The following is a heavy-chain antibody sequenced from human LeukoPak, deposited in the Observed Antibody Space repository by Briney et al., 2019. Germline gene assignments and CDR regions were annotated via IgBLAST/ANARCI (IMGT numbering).Heavy chain of an antibody. V-gene: IGHV3-30*04. CDR3: ARDKFYSSSYFDY. D-gene: IGHD6-13*01. J-gene: IGHJ4*02. Sequence: PGRSLRLSSAASGFTFSNYAMHWVRQAPGKGLEWVAVISYDGNNKYYADSVKGRFTISRDNSKNTLYLQMNSLRAEDTAVYYCARDKFYSSSYFDYWGQGTLVTVSS. CDR2: ISYDGNNK. CDR1: GFTFSNYA.